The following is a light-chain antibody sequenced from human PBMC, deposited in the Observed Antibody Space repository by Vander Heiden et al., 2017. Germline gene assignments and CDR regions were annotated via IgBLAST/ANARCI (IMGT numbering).Light chain of an antibody. J-gene: IGKJ4*01. V-gene: IGKV3-11*01. CDR1: QSVYSY. CDR3: QQRYQWPPLT. Sequence: EVVLTQSPATLSLSPGERATLSCRASQSVYSYLAWYQQKPGQAPRLLIYDASNRATGIPARFSGSGSGTDFTLTISSREPEDFAVYYCQQRYQWPPLTFGGGTKVEIK. CDR2: DAS.